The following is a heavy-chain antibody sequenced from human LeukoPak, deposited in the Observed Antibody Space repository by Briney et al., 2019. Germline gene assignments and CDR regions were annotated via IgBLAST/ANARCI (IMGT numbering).Heavy chain of an antibody. D-gene: IGHD3-22*01. CDR2: IKEDGSES. CDR3: ARAFFYYDSDANEY. Sequence: GGSLRLSCAASRFSFDDYAMNWVRQAPGKGLEWVPNIKEDGSESYYVDSVRGRSTISRDNAKNSLYLQMNSLRGEDTAVYCCARAFFYYDSDANEYWGQGTLVTVSS. J-gene: IGHJ4*02. CDR1: RFSFDDYA. V-gene: IGHV3-7*04.